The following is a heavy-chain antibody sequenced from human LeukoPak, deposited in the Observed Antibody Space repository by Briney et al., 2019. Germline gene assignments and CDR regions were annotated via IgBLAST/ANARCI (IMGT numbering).Heavy chain of an antibody. CDR2: IYYTGNT. CDR3: ARDGLTGSYYDY. CDR1: GGSISSSSYY. V-gene: IGHV4-39*07. Sequence: SETLSLTCIVSGGSISSSSYYWGWIRQPPGKGLEWIGSIYYTGNTYYNTSLKSRVTISVDTSKNQFSLKLNSVTAADTAVYYCARDGLTGSYYDYWGQGTLVTVSS. D-gene: IGHD1-26*01. J-gene: IGHJ4*02.